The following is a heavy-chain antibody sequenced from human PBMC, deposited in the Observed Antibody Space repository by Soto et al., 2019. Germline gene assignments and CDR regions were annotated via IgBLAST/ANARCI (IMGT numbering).Heavy chain of an antibody. CDR3: AKAIYSGYDYNWYFDL. V-gene: IGHV3-23*01. CDR1: GFTFSSYA. CDR2: ISGSGGST. Sequence: EVQLLESGGGLVQPGGSLRLSCAASGFTFSSYAMSWVRQAPGKGLEWVSAISGSGGSTYYADSVKGRFTISRDNSKNTLYLQMNSLIAEDTAVYYCAKAIYSGYDYNWYFDLWGRGTLVTVSS. D-gene: IGHD5-12*01. J-gene: IGHJ2*01.